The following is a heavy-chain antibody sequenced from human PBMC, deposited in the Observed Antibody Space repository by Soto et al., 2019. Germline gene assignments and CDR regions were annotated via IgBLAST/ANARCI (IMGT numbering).Heavy chain of an antibody. V-gene: IGHV5-51*01. Sequence: GESLKIPWKGSGYRFTSYWIGLGRQMPGKGLEGMGNIYPGDSDTRYSPSFQGQFTISADKSINTANLQWSSLRASYTAMYYCARQKWNDVPVFDYWGQGTLVTVSS. D-gene: IGHD1-1*01. CDR3: ARQKWNDVPVFDY. CDR2: IYPGDSDT. J-gene: IGHJ4*02. CDR1: GYRFTSYW.